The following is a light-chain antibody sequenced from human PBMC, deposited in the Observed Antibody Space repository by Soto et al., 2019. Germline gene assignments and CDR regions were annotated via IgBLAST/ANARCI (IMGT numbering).Light chain of an antibody. CDR2: EVS. CDR1: SSDVGGYNY. V-gene: IGLV2-8*01. CDR3: SSYTSSSTLV. Sequence: QSVLTQPPSASGSPGQSVTISCTGTSSDVGGYNYVSWYQQHPGKAPKLVIYEVSKRPSGVPDRFSGSKSGNTASLTISGLQAEDEADYYCSSYTSSSTLVFGTGTKLTVL. J-gene: IGLJ1*01.